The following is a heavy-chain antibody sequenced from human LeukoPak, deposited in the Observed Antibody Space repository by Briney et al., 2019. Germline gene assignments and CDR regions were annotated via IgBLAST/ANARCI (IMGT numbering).Heavy chain of an antibody. CDR3: ARQMPYYYGSGSYCFDY. Sequence: PSETLSLTCTVSGGSISSYYWSWIRQPPGKGLEWIGSIYYSGSTYYNPSLKSRVTISVDTSKNQFSLKLSFVTAADTAVYYCARQMPYYYGSGSYCFDYWGQGTLVTVSS. CDR1: GGSISSYY. D-gene: IGHD3-10*01. J-gene: IGHJ4*02. CDR2: IYYSGST. V-gene: IGHV4-39*01.